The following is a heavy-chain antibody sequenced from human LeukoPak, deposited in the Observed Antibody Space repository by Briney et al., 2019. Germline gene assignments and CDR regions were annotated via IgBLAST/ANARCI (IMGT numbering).Heavy chain of an antibody. CDR1: GFTVSSKY. D-gene: IGHD1-26*01. V-gene: IGHV3-66*01. CDR3: ARDGPSSGSYLD. J-gene: IGHJ4*02. Sequence: GSLRLSFGASGFTVSSKYMSWVRQAPGKGLEWVSVIYSGGSTYYADSVKGRFTISGDNSKNTLYLQMNSLRAEDTAVYYCARDGPSSGSYLDWGQGTLVTVSS. CDR2: IYSGGST.